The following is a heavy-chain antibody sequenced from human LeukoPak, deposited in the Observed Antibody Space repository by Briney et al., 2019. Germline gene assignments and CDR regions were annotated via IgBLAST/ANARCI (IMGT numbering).Heavy chain of an antibody. CDR1: GGSISSYY. D-gene: IGHD6-13*01. CDR2: IYYSGTT. V-gene: IGHV4-59*08. CDR3: ARRGIAAAGYDY. Sequence: PSETLSLTCTVAGGSISSYYWSWIRQPPGKRLEWIGYIYYSGTTNYNPSLKSRVTILVDTSKNQFSLNLSSVTAADTAVYYCARRGIAAAGYDYWGQGTLVTVSS. J-gene: IGHJ4*02.